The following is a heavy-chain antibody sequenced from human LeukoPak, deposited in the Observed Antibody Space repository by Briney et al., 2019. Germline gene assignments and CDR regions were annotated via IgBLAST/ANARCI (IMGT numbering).Heavy chain of an antibody. CDR3: AKRVNPQWLVPA. Sequence: GGSLRLSCAASGFTFSSYGMHWVRQAPGKGLEWVSAISGSGGSTYYADSVKGRFTISRDNSKNTLYLQMNSLRAEDTAVYYCAKRVNPQWLVPAWGQGTLVTVSS. J-gene: IGHJ5*02. CDR1: GFTFSSYG. D-gene: IGHD6-19*01. CDR2: ISGSGGST. V-gene: IGHV3-23*01.